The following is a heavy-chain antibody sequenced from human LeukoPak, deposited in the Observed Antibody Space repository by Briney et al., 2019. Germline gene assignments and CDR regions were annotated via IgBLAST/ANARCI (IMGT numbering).Heavy chain of an antibody. J-gene: IGHJ4*02. CDR1: GGSISGSNYY. CDR2: LYYSVTT. Sequence: SETLSLTSTVPGGSISGSNYYWGWIRHPPGEWLEWLGSLYYSVTTYYNTPLKSHVPISVNTSKNQFSLEVTSMTAADTAVVYCARHSSAARPNFDYWGQGTLVTVSS. V-gene: IGHV4-39*01. CDR3: ARHSSAARPNFDY. D-gene: IGHD6-6*01.